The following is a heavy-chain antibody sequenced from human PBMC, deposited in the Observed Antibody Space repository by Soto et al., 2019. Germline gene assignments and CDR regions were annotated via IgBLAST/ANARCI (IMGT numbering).Heavy chain of an antibody. CDR1: GFTFSDYY. V-gene: IGHV3-11*01. CDR2: ISSSGSTI. J-gene: IGHJ5*02. Sequence: GGSLRLSCAASGFTFSDYYMSWIRQAPEKGLEWVSYISSSGSTIYYADSVKGRFTISRDNAKSSLYLQMNSLRAEDTAVYYCARGAGRFLEWLLLGWFYPWGQGTLVTVSS. D-gene: IGHD3-3*01. CDR3: ARGAGRFLEWLLLGWFYP.